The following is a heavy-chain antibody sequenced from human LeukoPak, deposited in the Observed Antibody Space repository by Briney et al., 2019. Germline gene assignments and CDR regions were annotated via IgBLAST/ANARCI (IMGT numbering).Heavy chain of an antibody. V-gene: IGHV4-59*01. J-gene: IGHJ3*02. Sequence: SETLSLTCTVSGVTISSYYWMWLPPPPGQGLEWSGYIYYSRSTNYNNPLESRVTISVDTSKNQFSLKLSSVPAADTALYYWARTLMSFDIWGQGTMVTVSS. CDR2: IYYSRST. CDR1: GVTISSYY. D-gene: IGHD3-16*01. CDR3: ARTLMSFDI.